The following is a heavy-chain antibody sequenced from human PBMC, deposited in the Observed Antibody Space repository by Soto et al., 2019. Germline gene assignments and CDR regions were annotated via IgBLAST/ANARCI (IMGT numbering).Heavy chain of an antibody. CDR2: LSGGGNNT. Sequence: EVQLLESGGDLIQPGGSLRLSCVASGFTFGTSGMSWVRQAPGKGLEWISGLSGGGNNTDTKYADSVKGRFTISRDISKSTLYLQMHSLRVEDTALYYCTKDSGYDSTDWGLGTLVTVSS. CDR3: TKDSGYDSTD. V-gene: IGHV3-23*01. CDR1: GFTFGTSG. D-gene: IGHD3-9*01. J-gene: IGHJ4*02.